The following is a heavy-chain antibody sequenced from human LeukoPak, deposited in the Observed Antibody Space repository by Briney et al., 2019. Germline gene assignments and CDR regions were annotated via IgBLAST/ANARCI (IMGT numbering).Heavy chain of an antibody. D-gene: IGHD3-3*01. CDR1: GGSISSYY. V-gene: IGHV4-59*01. Sequence: SETLSLTCTVSGGSISSYYWSWIRQPPGKGLEWIGYIYYSGSTNYNPSLKSRVTISVDTSKNQFSLKLSSVTAADTAVYYCARGGSYVYTIFGGPPYYYYMDVWGKGTTVTVSS. J-gene: IGHJ6*03. CDR2: IYYSGST. CDR3: ARGGSYVYTIFGGPPYYYYMDV.